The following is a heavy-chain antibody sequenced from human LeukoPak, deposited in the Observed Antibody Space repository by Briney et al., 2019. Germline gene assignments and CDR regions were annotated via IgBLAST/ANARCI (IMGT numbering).Heavy chain of an antibody. D-gene: IGHD4-11*01. CDR1: GDSVTTYY. Sequence: SETLSLTCTVSGDSVTTYYWSWIRQPPGKGLEWLGYVCYSGSATYNPSLKSRVTISVDTSKNQFSLRLSSVTAVDTAVYYCARDGSNWSNDYYHGVDVWGQGTTVTVSS. J-gene: IGHJ6*02. V-gene: IGHV4-59*02. CDR3: ARDGSNWSNDYYHGVDV. CDR2: VCYSGSA.